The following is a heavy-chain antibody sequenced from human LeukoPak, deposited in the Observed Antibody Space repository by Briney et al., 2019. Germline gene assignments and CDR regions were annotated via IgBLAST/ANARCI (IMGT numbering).Heavy chain of an antibody. CDR2: INPNIGST. CDR3: ARDTNIPESETFHY. Sequence: GASVKVSCKASGYTFSDFYIHWVRQAPGQGPEWMGWINPNIGSTNSAQKFQGRLTMTRDTSISTAYMELSGLRSDDTAVYYCARDTNIPESETFHYWGQGTLVTVSS. CDR1: GYTFSDFY. J-gene: IGHJ4*02. D-gene: IGHD2-2*02. V-gene: IGHV1-2*02.